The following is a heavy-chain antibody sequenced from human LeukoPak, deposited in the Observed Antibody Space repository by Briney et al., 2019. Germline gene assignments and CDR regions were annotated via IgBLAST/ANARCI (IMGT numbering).Heavy chain of an antibody. V-gene: IGHV4-61*02. D-gene: IGHD4-23*01. CDR3: ARVGLGGISFFDP. CDR1: GGSISSGNYY. CDR2: IYSSGST. Sequence: SQTLSLACTVSGGSISSGNYYWSWIRQPAGKGLEWIGRIYSSGSTNYNPSLKSRVTMSVDTSKNQFSLKLSSVAAADTAVYYCARVGLGGISFFDPWGQGTLVTVSS. J-gene: IGHJ5*02.